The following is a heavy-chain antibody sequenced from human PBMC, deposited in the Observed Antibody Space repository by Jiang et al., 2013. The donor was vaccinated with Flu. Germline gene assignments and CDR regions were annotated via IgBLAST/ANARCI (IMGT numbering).Heavy chain of an antibody. CDR3: AKKSPYGSSWYEDY. Sequence: GGLVQPGGSLRLSCAASGFTFSDYAMSWVRQTPGKGLEWVSAISPNAISTYYADSVKGRFTISRDKSKNTLNLQMDDLRAEDTAVYYCAKKSPYGSSWYEDYWGQGTQVTVSS. J-gene: IGHJ4*02. CDR2: ISPNAIST. V-gene: IGHV3-23*01. CDR1: GFTFSDYA. D-gene: IGHD6-13*01.